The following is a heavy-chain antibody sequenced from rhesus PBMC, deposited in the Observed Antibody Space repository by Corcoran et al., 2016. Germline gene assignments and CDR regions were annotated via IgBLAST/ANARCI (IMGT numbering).Heavy chain of an antibody. V-gene: IGHV4-173*01. Sequence: QLQLQESGPGLVNPSETLSLTCAVSGGSIRSNYWSWIRQPPGKGLEWIGRISGGGGSTHYNPSLKSRVTISTDTSKNQFSLKLSAVTAADTSVYYCASIPYSWTFDYWGQGVLVTVSS. CDR3: ASIPYSWTFDY. D-gene: IGHD1-1-1*01. CDR2: ISGGGGST. J-gene: IGHJ4*01. CDR1: GGSIRSNY.